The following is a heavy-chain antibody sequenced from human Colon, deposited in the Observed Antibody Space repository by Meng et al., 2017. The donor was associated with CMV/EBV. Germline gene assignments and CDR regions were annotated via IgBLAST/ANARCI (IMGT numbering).Heavy chain of an antibody. CDR3: ARSSGSYRNGIDY. V-gene: IGHV1-69*05. CDR1: GGTFSSYA. J-gene: IGHJ4*02. Sequence: CKASGGTFSSYAISWVRQAPGQGLEWMGGIIPIFGTANYAQKFQGRVTITTDESTSTAYMELSSLRSEDTAVYYCARSSGSYRNGIDYWGQGTLVTVSS. CDR2: IIPIFGTA. D-gene: IGHD3-10*01.